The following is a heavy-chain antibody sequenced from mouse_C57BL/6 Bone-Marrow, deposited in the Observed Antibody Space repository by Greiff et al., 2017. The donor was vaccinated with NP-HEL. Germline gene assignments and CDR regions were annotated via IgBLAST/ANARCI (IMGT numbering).Heavy chain of an antibody. J-gene: IGHJ2*01. Sequence: VHVKQSVAELVRPGASVKLSCTASGFNIKNTYMHWVKQRPEQGLEWIGRIDPANGNTKYAPKFQGKATITADTSSNTAYLQLSSLTSEDTAIYYCAFYYDYDLPYFDYWGQGTTLTVSS. CDR1: GFNIKNTY. CDR3: AFYYDYDLPYFDY. V-gene: IGHV14-3*01. CDR2: IDPANGNT. D-gene: IGHD2-4*01.